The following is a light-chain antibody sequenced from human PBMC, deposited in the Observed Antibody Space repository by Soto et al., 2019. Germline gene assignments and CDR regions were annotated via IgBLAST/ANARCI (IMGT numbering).Light chain of an antibody. CDR1: TGPVTSGHY. CDR3: LLSYSGAYSGTSVV. Sequence: QAVVTQEPSLTVSPGGTVTLTCGSSTGPVTSGHYPYWFQQKPGQAPRALIYDTTNQHSWTPARFSGSLLGGKAALTLSGAQAEDEAEYYGLLSYSGAYSGTSVVFGGGTKVTVL. CDR2: DTT. V-gene: IGLV7-46*01. J-gene: IGLJ2*01.